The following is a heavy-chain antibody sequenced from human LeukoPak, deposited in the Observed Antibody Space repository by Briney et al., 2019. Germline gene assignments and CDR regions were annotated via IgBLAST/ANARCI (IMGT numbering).Heavy chain of an antibody. D-gene: IGHD6-19*01. V-gene: IGHV3-53*01. CDR3: AKEGNSGWGTYFDY. CDR1: GFTVSSNY. CDR2: IYSGGST. Sequence: GGSLRLSCAASGFTVSSNYMSWVRQAPGKGLEWVSVIYSGGSTYYADSVKGRFTISRDNSKNTLYLQMDSLRAEDTAVYYCAKEGNSGWGTYFDYWGQGTLVTVSS. J-gene: IGHJ4*02.